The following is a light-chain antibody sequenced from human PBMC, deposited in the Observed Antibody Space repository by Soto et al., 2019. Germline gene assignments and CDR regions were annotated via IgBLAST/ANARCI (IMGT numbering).Light chain of an antibody. Sequence: QSALTQPASVSGSPGQSITISCTGTSSDVGGSNYVSWYQQHPGRAPRLMIFEVINRPSGVSNRFSGSKSGNTASLTISGLLAGDDADYYCSSYTTSNTVIFGGGTKLTVL. CDR3: SSYTTSNTVI. V-gene: IGLV2-14*01. CDR1: SSDVGGSNY. J-gene: IGLJ2*01. CDR2: EVI.